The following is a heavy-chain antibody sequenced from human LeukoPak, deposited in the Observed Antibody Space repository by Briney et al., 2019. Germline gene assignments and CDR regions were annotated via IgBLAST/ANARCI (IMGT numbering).Heavy chain of an antibody. CDR1: GFTFSTNG. CDR3: AEDQGAKDQVAAHYFDY. V-gene: IGHV3-30*02. J-gene: IGHJ4*02. D-gene: IGHD6-19*01. Sequence: GGSLRLSCAASGFTFSTNGMHWVRQAPGKGLEWVAFIRYDGSTEFYADSVKGRFTISRDNSKNTLYLQMNSLRAEDAAVYYCAEDQGAKDQVAAHYFDYWGQGTLVTVSS. CDR2: IRYDGSTE.